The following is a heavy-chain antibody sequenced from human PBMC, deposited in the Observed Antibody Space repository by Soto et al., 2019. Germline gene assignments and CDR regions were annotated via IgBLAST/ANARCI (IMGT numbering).Heavy chain of an antibody. V-gene: IGHV4-30-2*01. CDR3: ARIRTYATSGYYSSFYFDN. Sequence: QLQLQESGSGLVKPSQTLSLTCTVSRGSISTSGYSWGWIRQPPGKGLEWIGYIYHSGSAYYNPYLKSRVTISVDRSKNQFSLRLSSVTAADTAVYYCARIRTYATSGYYSSFYFDNWGQGTLVTVSS. CDR1: RGSISTSGYS. D-gene: IGHD3-22*01. J-gene: IGHJ4*02. CDR2: IYHSGSA.